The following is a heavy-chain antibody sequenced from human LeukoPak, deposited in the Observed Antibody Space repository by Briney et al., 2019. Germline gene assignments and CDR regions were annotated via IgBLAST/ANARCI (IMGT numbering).Heavy chain of an antibody. CDR3: ARERRAQRWEPLDY. CDR2: ISYDGSNK. CDR1: GFTFSSYA. J-gene: IGHJ4*02. V-gene: IGHV3-30*14. Sequence: GGSLRLSCAASGFTFSSYAMHWVRQAPGKGLEWVAVISYDGSNKYYADSVKGRFTISRDKSKNTLYLQMDSLRAEDTAVYYCARERRAQRWEPLDYWGQGTLVTVSS. D-gene: IGHD1-26*01.